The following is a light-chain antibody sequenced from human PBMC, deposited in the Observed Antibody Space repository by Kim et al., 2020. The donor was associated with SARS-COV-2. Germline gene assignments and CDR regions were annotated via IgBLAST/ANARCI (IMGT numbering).Light chain of an antibody. CDR1: QSLLLCNGYNY. Sequence: EPAFTSFRSSQSLLLCNGYNYLDWYLQKPGQSPQLLIYMGSNRASGVPDRFSGSGSGTDFTLKISRVEAEDVGVYYCMQALQTPYSFGQGTKLEI. V-gene: IGKV2-28*01. CDR2: MGS. J-gene: IGKJ2*03. CDR3: MQALQTPYS.